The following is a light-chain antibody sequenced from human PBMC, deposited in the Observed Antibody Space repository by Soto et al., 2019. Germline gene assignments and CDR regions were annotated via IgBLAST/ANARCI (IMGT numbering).Light chain of an antibody. J-gene: IGLJ3*02. Sequence: QSVLTQPASVSGSPGQSITISCTGTSSDVGGYNYVSWYQHHPGKAPKLMIYEVSNRPSGVSNRFSGSKSGNTASLSIAGHPAEEDADYYCSSDTTSYTQVFGGGTKLTVL. CDR1: SSDVGGYNY. CDR2: EVS. CDR3: SSDTTSYTQV. V-gene: IGLV2-14*01.